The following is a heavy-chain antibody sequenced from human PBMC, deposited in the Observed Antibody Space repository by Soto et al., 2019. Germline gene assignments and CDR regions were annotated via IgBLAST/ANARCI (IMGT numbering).Heavy chain of an antibody. CDR2: IVVGSGNT. CDR1: GFTFTSSA. D-gene: IGHD3-10*01. J-gene: IGHJ4*02. Sequence: GASVKVSCKASGFTFTSSAVQWVRQARGQRLEWIGWIVVGSGNTNYAQKFQERVTITRDMSTSTAYVELSSLRSEDTAVYYCAAHLWFGESQYYFDYWGQGTLVTVSS. V-gene: IGHV1-58*01. CDR3: AAHLWFGESQYYFDY.